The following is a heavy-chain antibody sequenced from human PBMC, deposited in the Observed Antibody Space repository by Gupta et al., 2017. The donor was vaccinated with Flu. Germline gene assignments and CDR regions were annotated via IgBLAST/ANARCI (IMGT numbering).Heavy chain of an antibody. D-gene: IGHD2-8*01. Sequence: EVQLVESGGGLVQPGGSLRLSCVASGFTFSRYWMSWVRQAPGKGLEWVTNMKQDGSEYDYVGAVEGRFTISRDNTKNSLYLQMNGLRAEDTDVYYCARYGGTHGLDHWGQGTLVTVSS. V-gene: IGHV3-7*01. CDR1: GFTFSRYW. CDR2: MKQDGSEY. CDR3: ARYGGTHGLDH. J-gene: IGHJ4*02.